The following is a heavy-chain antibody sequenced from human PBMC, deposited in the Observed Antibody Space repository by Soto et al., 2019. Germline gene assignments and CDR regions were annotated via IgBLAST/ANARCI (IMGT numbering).Heavy chain of an antibody. CDR2: ISWSSGSI. J-gene: IGHJ3*02. CDR3: ARDQYSSGWYDAFDI. CDR1: GFTFDDYA. Sequence: GGSLRLSCVASGFTFDDYAMHWVRQAPGKGLEWVSSISWSSGSIDYADSVKGRFTISRDNAKNSLYLQMSSLRAEDTAVYYCARDQYSSGWYDAFDIWGQGTMVTV. V-gene: IGHV3-9*01. D-gene: IGHD6-19*01.